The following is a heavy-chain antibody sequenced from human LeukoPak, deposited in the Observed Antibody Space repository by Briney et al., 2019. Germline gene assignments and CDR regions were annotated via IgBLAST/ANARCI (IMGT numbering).Heavy chain of an antibody. Sequence: GGSLRLSCAASGFTFSSYSMNWVRQAPGKGLEWVSSISSSRCYIYYADSVKGRFPISRDNAKHSLYLQMNSVRVEDTAGYYCARWKRLVRSPFDPWGQGTLVTVSS. CDR1: GFTFSSYS. D-gene: IGHD6-13*01. CDR2: ISSSRCYI. V-gene: IGHV3-21*01. CDR3: ARWKRLVRSPFDP. J-gene: IGHJ5*02.